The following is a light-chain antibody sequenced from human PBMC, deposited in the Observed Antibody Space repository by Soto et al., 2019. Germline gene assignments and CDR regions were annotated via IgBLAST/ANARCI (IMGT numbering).Light chain of an antibody. CDR1: SGDIGSYNR. V-gene: IGLV2-14*01. Sequence: QSVLTQPASVSGSPGQSITISCTGTSGDIGSYNRVSWYQQHPGKAPKLIIYEVTDRPSGVSNRFSGSKSGNTASLTISGLQAENEAEYYCCSYTSLKTRACVFGTGTKLTVL. J-gene: IGLJ1*01. CDR3: CSYTSLKTRACV. CDR2: EVT.